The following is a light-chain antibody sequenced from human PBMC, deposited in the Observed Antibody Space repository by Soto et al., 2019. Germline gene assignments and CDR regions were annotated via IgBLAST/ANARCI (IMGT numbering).Light chain of an antibody. CDR2: DVS. V-gene: IGLV2-14*01. Sequence: QSALTQSASVSGSPGQSITISCTGTSSDVGGYNYVSWYQQHPGKAPKLMIYDVSNRPSGVSNRFSGSKSGNTASLTISGRQPEDEADYYCSSYTSSSTLEVFGGGTKVTVL. CDR3: SSYTSSSTLEV. CDR1: SSDVGGYNY. J-gene: IGLJ2*01.